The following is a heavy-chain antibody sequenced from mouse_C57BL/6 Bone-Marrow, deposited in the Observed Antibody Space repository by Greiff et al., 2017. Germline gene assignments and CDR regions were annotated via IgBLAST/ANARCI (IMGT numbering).Heavy chain of an antibody. D-gene: IGHD4-1*01. J-gene: IGHJ3*01. CDR1: GYAFTNYL. Sequence: VKLVESGAVLVRPGTSVKVSCKASGYAFTNYLIEWVKQRPGQGLEWIGVINPGSGGTNYNEKFKGKATLTAAKSSSTAYMQLSSLTSEDSAVYCCARSKNWDSWFAYWGQGTLVTVSA. CDR2: INPGSGGT. CDR3: ARSKNWDSWFAY. V-gene: IGHV1-54*01.